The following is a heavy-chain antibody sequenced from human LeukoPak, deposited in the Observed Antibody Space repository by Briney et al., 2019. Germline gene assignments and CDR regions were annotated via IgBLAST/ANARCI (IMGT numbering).Heavy chain of an antibody. Sequence: QPGGSLRLSCAALGFIFSHYGMHWVRQAPGKGLEWVAVIQNDASTENFADSVKGRFTISRDNSKNTVFLQMNSLRVEDTAVYYCARELSQIVWGGLDYGGQGTLVSVSS. CDR3: ARELSQIVWGGLDY. J-gene: IGHJ4*02. CDR2: IQNDASTE. CDR1: GFIFSHYG. D-gene: IGHD2-21*01. V-gene: IGHV3-33*05.